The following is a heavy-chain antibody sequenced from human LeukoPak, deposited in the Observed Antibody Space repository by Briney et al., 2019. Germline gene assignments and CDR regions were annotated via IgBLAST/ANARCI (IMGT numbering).Heavy chain of an antibody. V-gene: IGHV5-51*01. CDR2: IYPGYSDT. CDR1: GYSFAGSW. Sequence: GGGLKITCKGSGYSFAGSWMAWVRQMPGKGREWMGVIYPGYSDTTYSPSFQGQVTISADKSISNAYLQWRSLKASDTAIYYCARQVSAGAFDYWGQGTLVTVSS. D-gene: IGHD1-1*01. J-gene: IGHJ4*02. CDR3: ARQVSAGAFDY.